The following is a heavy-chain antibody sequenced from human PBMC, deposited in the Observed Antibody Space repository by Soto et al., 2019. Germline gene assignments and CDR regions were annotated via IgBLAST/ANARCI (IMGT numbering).Heavy chain of an antibody. CDR3: ASGDCGGDCYEYGMDV. CDR2: IYPGDSDT. Sequence: GESLKISWKGSGYSFTSYWIVWVRQMPGKGLEWMGIIYPGDSDTRYSPSFQGQVTISADKSISTAYLQWSSLKASDTAMYYCASGDCGGDCYEYGMDVWGQGTTVTVSS. V-gene: IGHV5-51*01. J-gene: IGHJ6*02. D-gene: IGHD2-21*02. CDR1: GYSFTSYW.